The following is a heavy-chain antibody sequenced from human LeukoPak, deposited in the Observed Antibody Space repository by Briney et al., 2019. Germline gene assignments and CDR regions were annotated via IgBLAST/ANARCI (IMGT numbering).Heavy chain of an antibody. CDR1: GGSISSGSYY. V-gene: IGHV4-61*02. J-gene: IGHJ3*02. Sequence: PSQTLSLTCTVSGGSISSGSYYWSWIRQPAGKGLEWIGRIYTSGSTNYNPSLKSRVTISVDTSKNQFSLKLSSVTAAGTAVYYCARDYGDYVPYAFDIWGQGTMVTVSS. CDR3: ARDYGDYVPYAFDI. CDR2: IYTSGST. D-gene: IGHD4-17*01.